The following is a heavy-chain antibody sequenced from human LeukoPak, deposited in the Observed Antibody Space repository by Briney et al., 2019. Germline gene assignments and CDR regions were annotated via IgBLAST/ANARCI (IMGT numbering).Heavy chain of an antibody. CDR2: IYNDGST. CDR1: GDSISNYY. Sequence: PSETLSLTCSVSGDSISNYYWSWIRQPPGKGLEWIGYIYNDGSTNYNPSLKSRVTMSVDTSKNQFSLRLSSVTAADTAVYYCASVDDSSGGDYWGQGTLVTVSS. D-gene: IGHD3-22*01. J-gene: IGHJ4*02. CDR3: ASVDDSSGGDY. V-gene: IGHV4-59*01.